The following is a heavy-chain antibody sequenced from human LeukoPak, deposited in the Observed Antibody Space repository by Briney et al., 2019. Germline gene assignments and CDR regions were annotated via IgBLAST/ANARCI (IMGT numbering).Heavy chain of an antibody. CDR1: GFTFTDYS. CDR3: ARDGSGFYLYNYMDV. CDR2: ISTVSTYT. J-gene: IGHJ6*03. V-gene: IGHV3-21*06. D-gene: IGHD6-25*01. Sequence: GGSLRLSCAPSGFTFTDYSMNWVRQAPGKGLEWVASISTVSTYTLYADSVKGRFSISRDNVRNLLYLQMSSLGAEDTAVYYCARDGSGFYLYNYMDVWGKGTTVTVSS.